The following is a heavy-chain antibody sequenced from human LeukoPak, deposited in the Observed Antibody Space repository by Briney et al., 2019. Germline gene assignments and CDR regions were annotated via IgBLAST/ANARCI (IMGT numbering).Heavy chain of an antibody. Sequence: PSETLSLTCTVSGGSIISYYWSWLRQPPGKGLEWIGHIYYSGSTNYNPSLKSRVTISVDTSKNQFSLKLSSVTAADTAVYYCARAWYDSSGYYVLDYWGRGTLVTVSS. CDR3: ARAWYDSSGYYVLDY. J-gene: IGHJ4*02. D-gene: IGHD3-22*01. V-gene: IGHV4-59*01. CDR1: GGSIISYY. CDR2: IYYSGST.